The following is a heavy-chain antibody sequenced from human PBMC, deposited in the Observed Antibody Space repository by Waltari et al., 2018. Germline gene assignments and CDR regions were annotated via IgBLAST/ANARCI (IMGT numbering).Heavy chain of an antibody. D-gene: IGHD2-15*01. J-gene: IGHJ4*02. V-gene: IGHV1-2*02. CDR1: GYTFIDHY. Sequence: QVQLVQPGTEVKKPGASVRVSCKASGYTFIDHYMHWVRQAPGQGLEWMGWMNPNSGGTNYAQKFQGRVTMTRDTSTSTAYMELTRMTSDDTAIYYCARDGGFDFWGQGSLVTVSS. CDR3: ARDGGFDF. CDR2: MNPNSGGT.